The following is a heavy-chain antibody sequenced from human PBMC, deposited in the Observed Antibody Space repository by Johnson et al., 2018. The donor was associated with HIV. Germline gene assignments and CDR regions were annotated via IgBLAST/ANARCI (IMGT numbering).Heavy chain of an antibody. CDR3: AKEQWPLSPDAFDI. D-gene: IGHD6-19*01. J-gene: IGHJ3*02. V-gene: IGHV3-30-3*01. CDR2: MSYDGNNK. Sequence: QEQLVESGGGVVQPGRSLRLSCATSGFTFSSYAMHWVRQAPGKGLEWIGFMSYDGNNKYYADSVKGRFTISRDNSKNTLYLQMNSLRAEDTAVYYCAKEQWPLSPDAFDIWGQGTMVTVSS. CDR1: GFTFSSYA.